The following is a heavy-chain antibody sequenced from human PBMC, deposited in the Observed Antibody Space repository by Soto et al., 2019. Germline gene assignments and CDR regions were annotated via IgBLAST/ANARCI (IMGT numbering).Heavy chain of an antibody. J-gene: IGHJ6*02. CDR1: GFTFSNAW. CDR2: SKSKTDGLTT. Sequence: PGGSLRLSCAASGFTFSNAWRSWVRQAPGKGLEWVVRSKSKTDGLTTDYAAPVKGRFTIARDDSKNTLYLQMKSLKTEDTAVYYCTTSAGDCSTSCYTLGHYGMDVWGLGTTVTVSS. V-gene: IGHV3-15*01. CDR3: TTSAGDCSTSCYTLGHYGMDV. D-gene: IGHD2-2*02.